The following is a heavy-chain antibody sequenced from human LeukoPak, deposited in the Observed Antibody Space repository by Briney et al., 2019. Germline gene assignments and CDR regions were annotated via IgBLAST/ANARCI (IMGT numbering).Heavy chain of an antibody. CDR1: GFTFSSYS. CDR2: ISSSSSYI. V-gene: IGHV3-21*01. Sequence: GGSLRLSCAASGFTFSSYSMNRVRQAPGEGLEWVSSISSSSSYIYYADSVKGRFTISRDNAKNSLYLQMDSLRAEDTAVYYCAGYSSSSMDYWGQGTLVTVSS. D-gene: IGHD6-6*01. J-gene: IGHJ4*02. CDR3: AGYSSSSMDY.